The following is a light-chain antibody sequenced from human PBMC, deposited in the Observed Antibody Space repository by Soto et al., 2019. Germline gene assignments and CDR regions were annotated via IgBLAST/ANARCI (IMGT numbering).Light chain of an antibody. Sequence: TQSPVTLSLSPGERATLSCRASQSIFNYLAWYQQMPGQTPGLLIYDTSTRATGVPARFSGSRSGTEFTLTINSLQSEDFAVYYCQRYNNWPLTFGGGTKVDI. CDR1: QSIFNY. J-gene: IGKJ4*01. CDR3: QRYNNWPLT. V-gene: IGKV3-15*01. CDR2: DTS.